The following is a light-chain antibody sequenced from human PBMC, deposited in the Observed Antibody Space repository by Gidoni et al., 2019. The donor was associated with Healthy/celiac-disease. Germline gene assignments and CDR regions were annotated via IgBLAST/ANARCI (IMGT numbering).Light chain of an antibody. V-gene: IGLV2-14*01. CDR2: DVS. J-gene: IGLJ2*01. Sequence: SSLPQPASLSGSPGQSITISCTGTSSDVGGYNYVSWYQQHPGKAPKLMIYDVSNRPSGVSNRFSGSKSGNTASLTISGLQAEDEADYYCSSYTSSSTLDVVFGGGTKLTVL. CDR1: SSDVGGYNY. CDR3: SSYTSSSTLDVV.